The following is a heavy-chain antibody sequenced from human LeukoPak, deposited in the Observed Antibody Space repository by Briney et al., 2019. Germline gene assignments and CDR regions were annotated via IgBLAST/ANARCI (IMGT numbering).Heavy chain of an antibody. CDR2: IKEDGSLK. CDR3: VRDWAPASMQAAPFDC. V-gene: IGHV3-7*01. CDR1: GFTFRTYG. J-gene: IGHJ4*02. D-gene: IGHD2/OR15-2a*01. Sequence: GGSLRLSCAASGFTFRTYGMNWVRQAPGKGPEWEANIKEDGSLKNYVDSVEGRFTVSRDNAKDTLYLQMNSLRLEDTAVYYCVRDWAPASMQAAPFDCWGQGTLVTVSS.